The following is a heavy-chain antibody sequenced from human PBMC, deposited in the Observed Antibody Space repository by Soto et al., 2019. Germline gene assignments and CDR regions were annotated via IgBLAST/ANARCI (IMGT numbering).Heavy chain of an antibody. CDR1: GYSFTSYW. CDR2: IYPGDSDT. D-gene: IGHD2-2*01. CDR3: ARHSVQYGDLPENWYFDL. J-gene: IGHJ2*01. Sequence: PGESLKISCKGSGYSFTSYWIGWVRQMPGKGLEWMGIIYPGDSDTRYSPSFQGQVTISADKSISTAYLQWSSLKAPDTAMYYCARHSVQYGDLPENWYFDLWGRGTLVTVSS. V-gene: IGHV5-51*01.